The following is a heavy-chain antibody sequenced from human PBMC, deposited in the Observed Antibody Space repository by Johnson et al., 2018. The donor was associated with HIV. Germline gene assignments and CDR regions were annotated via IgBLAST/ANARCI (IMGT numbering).Heavy chain of an antibody. J-gene: IGHJ3*02. V-gene: IGHV3-74*03. CDR1: GFIFSSYW. Sequence: VQLVESGGGLVQPGGSLRLSCAASGFIFSSYWMHWVRQAPGKGLEWVSRINWNGAITAYADSVKGRFTISRDNAKNSLYLQMNSLRSEDTALYYCARDQYSTSDDDAFDIWGQGTMVTVSS. D-gene: IGHD6-6*01. CDR3: ARDQYSTSDDDAFDI. CDR2: INWNGAIT.